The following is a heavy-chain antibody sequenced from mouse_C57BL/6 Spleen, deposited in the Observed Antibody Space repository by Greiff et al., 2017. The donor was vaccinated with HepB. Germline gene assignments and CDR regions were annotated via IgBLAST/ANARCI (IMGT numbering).Heavy chain of an antibody. CDR2: IDPSDSYT. D-gene: IGHD2-4*01. CDR3: ARRGIYYDYALDY. J-gene: IGHJ2*01. V-gene: IGHV1-50*01. Sequence: QVQLQQPGAELVKPGASVKLSCKASGYTFTSYWMQWVTQRPGQGLEWIGEIDPSDSYTNYNQKFKGKATLSVDTSSSTAYMQLSSLTSEDSAVYYCARRGIYYDYALDYWGQGTTLTVSS. CDR1: GYTFTSYW.